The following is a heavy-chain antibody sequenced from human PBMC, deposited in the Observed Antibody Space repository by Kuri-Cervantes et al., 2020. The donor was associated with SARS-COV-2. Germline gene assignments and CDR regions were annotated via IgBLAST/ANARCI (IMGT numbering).Heavy chain of an antibody. V-gene: IGHV3-53*05. D-gene: IGHD4-11*01. Sequence: GESLKISCAASGFTVSSNYMSWVRQAPGKGLEWVSVIYSGGSTYYADSVKGRFTISRDNSKNTLYLQMNSLRAEDTAVYYCARERREDYSNYGWYFDLWGRGTLVTVSS. CDR2: IYSGGST. CDR3: ARERREDYSNYGWYFDL. CDR1: GFTVSSNY. J-gene: IGHJ2*01.